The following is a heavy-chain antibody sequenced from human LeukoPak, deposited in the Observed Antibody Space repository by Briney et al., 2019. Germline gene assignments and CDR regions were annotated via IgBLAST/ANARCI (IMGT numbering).Heavy chain of an antibody. D-gene: IGHD3-22*01. V-gene: IGHV5-51*01. CDR2: IYPGDSDT. CDR1: GYSFTSYW. Sequence: GESLKISCKGSGYSFTSYWIGWVRQMPGKGLEWMGIIYPGDSDTRYSPSFQGQVTISADKSISTVYLQWSSLKASDTAMYYCASTTYYYDSSPNDAFDIWGQGTMVTVSS. J-gene: IGHJ3*02. CDR3: ASTTYYYDSSPNDAFDI.